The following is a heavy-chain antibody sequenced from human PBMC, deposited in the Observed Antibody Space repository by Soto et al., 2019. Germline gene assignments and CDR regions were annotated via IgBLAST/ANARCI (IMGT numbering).Heavy chain of an antibody. CDR3: ASSPRGYCSSTSCRELGNYYGMDV. Sequence: GEALKISCKGSGYSFTSYWIGRVRQMPGKGLEWMGIIYPGDSDTRYSPSFQGHVTISADKSISTAYLQWSSLKASDTAMYYCASSPRGYCSSTSCRELGNYYGMDVWGQGTTVTVSS. J-gene: IGHJ6*02. D-gene: IGHD2-2*01. CDR2: IYPGDSDT. V-gene: IGHV5-51*01. CDR1: GYSFTSYW.